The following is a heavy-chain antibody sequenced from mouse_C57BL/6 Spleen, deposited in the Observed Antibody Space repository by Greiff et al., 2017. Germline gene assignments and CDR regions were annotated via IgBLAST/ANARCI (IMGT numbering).Heavy chain of an antibody. CDR1: GYTFTSYW. J-gene: IGHJ1*03. V-gene: IGHV1-55*01. D-gene: IGHD1-1*01. Sequence: QVQLQQPGAELVKPGASVKMSCKASGYTFTSYWITWVKQRPGQGLEWIGDIYPGSGSTNYNEKFKSKATLTVDTSSSTAYMQLSSLTSEDSAVYYGARPIYYYGSSYVRYFDVWGTGTTVTVSS. CDR2: IYPGSGST. CDR3: ARPIYYYGSSYVRYFDV.